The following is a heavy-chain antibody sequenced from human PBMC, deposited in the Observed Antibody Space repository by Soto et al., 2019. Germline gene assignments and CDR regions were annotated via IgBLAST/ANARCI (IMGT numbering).Heavy chain of an antibody. J-gene: IGHJ6*02. CDR1: GFTFSSYW. CDR3: ARIAASGRGWDV. V-gene: IGHV3-7*01. Sequence: EVQLVESGGGLVQPGGSLRLSCVDSGFTFSSYWMSWVRQAPVKGLEWVGNIKQDGSEENYVDSVKGRFTISRDNAKNSMELKMHSLRAEDTAVYYCARIAASGRGWDVWGQGTTVVVSS. CDR2: IKQDGSEE. D-gene: IGHD6-13*01.